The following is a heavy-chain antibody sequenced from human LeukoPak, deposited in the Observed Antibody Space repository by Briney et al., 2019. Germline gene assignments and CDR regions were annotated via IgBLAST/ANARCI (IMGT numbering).Heavy chain of an antibody. CDR1: GFTFGDYA. J-gene: IGHJ4*02. CDR2: IRSKAYGGTT. CDR3: TRAERVLRLFYDFWSGPAHAVDY. Sequence: PGGSLRLSCTASGFTFGDYAMSWFRQAPGKGLEWVGFIRSKAYGGTTEYAASVKGRFTISRDDSKSIAYLQMNSLKTEDTAVYYCTRAERVLRLFYDFWSGPAHAVDYWGQGTLVTVSS. D-gene: IGHD3-3*01. V-gene: IGHV3-49*03.